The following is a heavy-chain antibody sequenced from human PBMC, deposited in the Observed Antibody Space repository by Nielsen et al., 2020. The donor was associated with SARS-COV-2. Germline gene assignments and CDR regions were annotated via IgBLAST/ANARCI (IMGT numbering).Heavy chain of an antibody. J-gene: IGHJ3*02. D-gene: IGHD3-10*01. V-gene: IGHV3-30-3*01. CDR2: ISYDGSNK. CDR3: ARVRGSYAFDI. Sequence: GGSLRLSCAASGFTFSSYAMHWVRQAPGKGLEWVAVISYDGSNKYYADSVKGRFTISRDNAKNSLYLQMNSLTAEDTAVYYCARVRGSYAFDIWGQGTMVTVSS. CDR1: GFTFSSYA.